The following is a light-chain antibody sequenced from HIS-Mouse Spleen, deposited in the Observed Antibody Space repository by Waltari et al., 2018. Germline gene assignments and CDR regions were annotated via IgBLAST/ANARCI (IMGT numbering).Light chain of an antibody. Sequence: QSVLTQPPSASGTPGQRVTISCSGSSSNIGSNTVNWYQQLPGTAPKLLIYSNNQGPSGVPDRFSGSNSGTSASLAISGLQSEDEADYYCAAWDDSLNGYVFGTGTKVTVL. CDR3: AAWDDSLNGYV. CDR2: SNN. CDR1: SSNIGSNT. J-gene: IGLJ1*01. V-gene: IGLV1-44*01.